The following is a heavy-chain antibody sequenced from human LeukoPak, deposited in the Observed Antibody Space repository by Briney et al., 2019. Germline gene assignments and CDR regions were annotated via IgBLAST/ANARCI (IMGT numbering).Heavy chain of an antibody. CDR3: AADLSNPRMGASYLDS. CDR2: IIVGSGAT. J-gene: IGHJ4*02. Sequence: ASVKVSCKASGFTSTNFAVQWVRQARGQRLEWIGWIIVGSGATKCAQDFQERATITRDLSTSTPYMELRSLTSEDTAVYYCAADLSNPRMGASYLDSWGQGTLVTVSS. CDR1: GFTSTNFA. V-gene: IGHV1-58*01. D-gene: IGHD3-16*01.